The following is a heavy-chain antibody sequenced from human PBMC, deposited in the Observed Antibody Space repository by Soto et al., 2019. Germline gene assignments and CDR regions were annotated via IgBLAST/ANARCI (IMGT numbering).Heavy chain of an antibody. Sequence: QVQLVQSGAEVKKPGASVKVSCKASGYTFTTYYIQWVRQAPGQGLEWMGVISPSGGTTTYAQKFKGRVTMTRDTSTSTLHMELSRLRSEDTAVYYCARQRSYRSGYNGGYNNYWGQGTLVTVSS. V-gene: IGHV1-46*01. CDR1: GYTFTTYY. CDR2: ISPSGGTT. J-gene: IGHJ4*02. D-gene: IGHD3-22*01. CDR3: ARQRSYRSGYNGGYNNY.